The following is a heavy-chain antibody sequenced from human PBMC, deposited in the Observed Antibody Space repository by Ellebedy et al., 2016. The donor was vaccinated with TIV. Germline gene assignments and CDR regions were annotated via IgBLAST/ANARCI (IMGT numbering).Heavy chain of an antibody. J-gene: IGHJ4*02. D-gene: IGHD5-18*01. Sequence: GESLKISCATSGFTFSGYAMSWVRQAPGKGLEWVSGIIGSSGNTYYADSVKGRFIISRDISKNTVYLQLNSLGVEDTAVYYCAKDVIRGDGYWEFDYWGQGTVVTVSS. CDR3: AKDVIRGDGYWEFDY. CDR2: IIGSSGNT. V-gene: IGHV3-23*01. CDR1: GFTFSGYA.